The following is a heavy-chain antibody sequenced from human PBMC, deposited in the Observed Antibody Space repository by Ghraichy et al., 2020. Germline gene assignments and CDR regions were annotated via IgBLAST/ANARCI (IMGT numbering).Heavy chain of an antibody. D-gene: IGHD3-22*01. Sequence: SCAASESTFSSYWMHWVRQAPGKGLVWVSRINSDGSSTTYADSVKGRFTISRDNAKNTLYLQMNSLRAEDTAVYYCASSYYYDSSGDYWGQGTLVTVSS. CDR3: ASSYYYDSSGDY. V-gene: IGHV3-74*01. J-gene: IGHJ4*02. CDR1: ESTFSSYW. CDR2: INSDGSST.